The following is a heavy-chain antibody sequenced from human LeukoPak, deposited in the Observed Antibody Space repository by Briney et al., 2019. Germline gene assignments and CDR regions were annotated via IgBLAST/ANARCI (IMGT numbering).Heavy chain of an antibody. CDR1: GFTFSSYD. V-gene: IGHV3-13*01. D-gene: IGHD6-13*01. CDR2: IGTAGDT. Sequence: PGGTLRLSCAAYGFTFSSYDMHWVRQATGKGLEWVSAIGTAGDTYYPGSVKGRFTISRENAKNSLYLQMNSLRAEDTAVYYCARGVGSSWALYYYGMDVWGQGTTVTVSS. CDR3: ARGVGSSWALYYYGMDV. J-gene: IGHJ6*02.